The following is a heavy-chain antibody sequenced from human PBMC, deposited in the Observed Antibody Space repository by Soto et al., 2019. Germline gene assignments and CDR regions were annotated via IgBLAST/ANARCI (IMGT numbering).Heavy chain of an antibody. Sequence: SETLSLTCTVSGGSISSYYWSWIRQPPGKGLEWIGYIYYSGSTNYNPSLKSRVTISVDTSKNQFSLKLSSVTAADTAVYYCARALYSSGFDYWGQGTLVTVS. CDR3: ARALYSSGFDY. CDR1: GGSISSYY. J-gene: IGHJ4*02. CDR2: IYYSGST. D-gene: IGHD6-19*01. V-gene: IGHV4-59*08.